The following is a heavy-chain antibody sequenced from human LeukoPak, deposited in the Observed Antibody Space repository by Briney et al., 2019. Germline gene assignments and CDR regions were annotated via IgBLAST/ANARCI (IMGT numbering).Heavy chain of an antibody. Sequence: TSETLSLTCTVSGGSISSSSYYWGWIRQPPGKGLEWIGSIYYSGSTYYNPSLKSRVTISVDTSKNQFSLKLSSVTAADTAVYYCARERPGGIRGVIPAPFDYWGQGTLVTVSS. CDR2: IYYSGST. CDR1: GGSISSSSYY. CDR3: ARERPGGIRGVIPAPFDY. D-gene: IGHD3-10*01. J-gene: IGHJ4*02. V-gene: IGHV4-39*02.